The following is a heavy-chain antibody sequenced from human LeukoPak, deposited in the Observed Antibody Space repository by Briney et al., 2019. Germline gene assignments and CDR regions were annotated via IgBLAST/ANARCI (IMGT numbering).Heavy chain of an antibody. CDR3: ARDVSPGYYGSGSYFDY. Sequence: ASVKVSCKASGYTFTSYAMHWVRQAPGQRLEWMGWISAYNGNTNYAQKLQGRVTMTTDTSTSTAYMELRSLRSDDTAVYYCARDVSPGYYGSGSYFDYWGQGTLVTVSS. J-gene: IGHJ4*02. CDR2: ISAYNGNT. D-gene: IGHD3-10*01. CDR1: GYTFTSYA. V-gene: IGHV1-18*01.